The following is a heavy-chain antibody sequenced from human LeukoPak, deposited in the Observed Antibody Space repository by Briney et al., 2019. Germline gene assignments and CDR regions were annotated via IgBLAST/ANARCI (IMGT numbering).Heavy chain of an antibody. J-gene: IGHJ4*02. CDR3: VSQFAS. CDR1: GFTFGDHI. V-gene: IGHV3-48*01. Sequence: GGSLGLSCAASGFTFGDHIMNWVRQLPGKRLEWVAYVSGSGSTVYYAHSVKGRFTVPRHNDKSSLYLQMNTQRVEDTALYYFVSQFASWGQGTLVTVSS. CDR2: VSGSGSTV.